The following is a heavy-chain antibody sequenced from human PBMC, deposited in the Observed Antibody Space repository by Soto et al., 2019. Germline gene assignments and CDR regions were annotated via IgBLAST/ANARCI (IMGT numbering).Heavy chain of an antibody. CDR2: ISYDGSNK. Sequence: GGSLRLSCAAPGFTFSNSAMHWVGQAPGKGLEWVAVISYDGSNKYYADSVKGRFTISRDNSKNTLYLQMNSLRAEDAAVYYCARDGPSYYDSASYSFFDYWGQGTLVTVSS. CDR3: ARDGPSYYDSASYSFFDY. J-gene: IGHJ4*02. CDR1: GFTFSNSA. D-gene: IGHD3-10*01. V-gene: IGHV3-30-3*01.